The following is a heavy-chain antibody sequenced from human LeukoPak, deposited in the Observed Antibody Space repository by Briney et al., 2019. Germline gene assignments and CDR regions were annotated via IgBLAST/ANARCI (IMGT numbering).Heavy chain of an antibody. CDR1: GGSISSYY. CDR3: ARESSIRITIFGVVTSRDAFDI. J-gene: IGHJ3*02. V-gene: IGHV4-59*01. Sequence: SETLSLTCTVSGGSISSYYWSWIRRPPGKGLEWIGYIYYSGSTNYNPSLKSRVTISVDTSKNQFSLKLISVTAADTAVYYCARESSIRITIFGVVTSRDAFDIWGQGTMVTVSS. D-gene: IGHD3-3*01. CDR2: IYYSGST.